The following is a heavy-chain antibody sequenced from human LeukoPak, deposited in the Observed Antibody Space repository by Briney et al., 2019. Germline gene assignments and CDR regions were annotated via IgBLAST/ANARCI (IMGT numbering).Heavy chain of an antibody. Sequence: GGSLRLSCAASGFTFSSYAMSWVRQAPGKGLEWVSAISGSGGSTYYADSVKGRFTISRDNAKNLLYLQMNSLRAEDTAIYYCATEVRPNDYWGQGTLVTVSS. J-gene: IGHJ4*02. D-gene: IGHD1-1*01. V-gene: IGHV3-23*01. CDR1: GFTFSSYA. CDR3: ATEVRPNDY. CDR2: ISGSGGST.